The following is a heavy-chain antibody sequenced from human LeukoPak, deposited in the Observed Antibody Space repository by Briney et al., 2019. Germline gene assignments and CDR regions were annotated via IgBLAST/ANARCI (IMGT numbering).Heavy chain of an antibody. CDR2: ISEESSHT. D-gene: IGHD5-18*01. J-gene: IGHJ4*02. CDR1: RFTFYEYA. V-gene: IGHV3-43*02. CDR3: AKDLTQLYVAFDY. Sequence: PGGSLRLSCVASRFTFYEYAIHWVRQAPGKGLAWVSLISEESSHTYYADYMKVRFTMSKYNSKNSLYLPMNSLRTEDSAFYYCAKDLTQLYVAFDYWGEGTLVTVSS.